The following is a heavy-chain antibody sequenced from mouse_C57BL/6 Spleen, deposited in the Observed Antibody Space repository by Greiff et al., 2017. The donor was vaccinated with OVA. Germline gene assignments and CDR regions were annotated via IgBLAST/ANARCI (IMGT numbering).Heavy chain of an antibody. CDR1: GYTFTDYN. CDR3: ARGSLYYGSSDWYFDV. Sequence: VQLKQSGPELVKPGASVKIPCKASGYTFTDYNMDWVKQSHGKSLEWIGDINPNNGGTIYNQKFKGKATLTVDKSSSTAYMELRSLTSEDTAVYYCARGSLYYGSSDWYFDVWGTGTTVTVSS. CDR2: INPNNGGT. V-gene: IGHV1-18*01. J-gene: IGHJ1*03. D-gene: IGHD1-1*01.